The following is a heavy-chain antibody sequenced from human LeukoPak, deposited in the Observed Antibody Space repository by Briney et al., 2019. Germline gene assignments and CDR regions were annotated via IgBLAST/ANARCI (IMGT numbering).Heavy chain of an antibody. CDR3: ATSGWQYYFDY. J-gene: IGHJ4*02. CDR2: INSDGSST. V-gene: IGHV3-74*01. CDR1: GFTFSSYW. D-gene: IGHD6-19*01. Sequence: GGSLRLSCAASGFTFSSYWMHWVRQAPGKGLVWVSRINSDGSSTSYADSVKGRFTISRDNPKNTLYLQMNSLRAEDTAVYYCATSGWQYYFDYWGQGTLVTVSS.